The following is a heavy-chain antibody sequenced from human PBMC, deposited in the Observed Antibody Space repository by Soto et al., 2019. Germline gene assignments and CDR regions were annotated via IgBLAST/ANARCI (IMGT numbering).Heavy chain of an antibody. CDR1: GGTFSSYA. J-gene: IGHJ5*02. V-gene: IGHV1-69*13. Sequence: GASVKVSCKASGGTFSSYAISWVRQVPGQGLEWMGGIIPIFGTANYAQKFQGRVAITADESTSTAYMELSSLRSEDTAVYYCARELELWFDPWGQGTLVTV. CDR3: ARELELWFDP. D-gene: IGHD1-7*01. CDR2: IIPIFGTA.